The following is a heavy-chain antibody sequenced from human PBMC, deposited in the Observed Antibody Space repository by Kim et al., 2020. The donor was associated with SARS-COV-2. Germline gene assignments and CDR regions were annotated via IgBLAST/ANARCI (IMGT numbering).Heavy chain of an antibody. Sequence: SETLSLTCTVSGGSISSYYWSWIRQPPGKGLEWIGYIYYSGSTNYNPSLKSRVTISVDTSKNQFSLKLSSVTAADTAVYYCARDAERGYSYGYEGVLGYFDYWGQGTLVTVSS. J-gene: IGHJ4*02. V-gene: IGHV4-59*13. CDR1: GGSISSYY. CDR3: ARDAERGYSYGYEGVLGYFDY. CDR2: IYYSGST. D-gene: IGHD5-18*01.